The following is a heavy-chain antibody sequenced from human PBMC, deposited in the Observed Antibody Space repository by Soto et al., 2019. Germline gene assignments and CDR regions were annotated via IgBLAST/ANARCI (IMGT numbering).Heavy chain of an antibody. CDR3: ARVSCSSTRCPIYYYYMDV. D-gene: IGHD2-2*01. J-gene: IGHJ6*03. CDR2: ITSSGSTI. CDR1: GFTFSDYY. Sequence: QVQLVESGGGLVKPGGSLRLSCAASGFTFSDYYMSWIRQAPGKGLEWVSYITSSGSTIYYADSVKGRFTISRDNAKNSLYLQMNSLRAEDTAVYYCARVSCSSTRCPIYYYYMDVWGKGTTVTVSS. V-gene: IGHV3-11*01.